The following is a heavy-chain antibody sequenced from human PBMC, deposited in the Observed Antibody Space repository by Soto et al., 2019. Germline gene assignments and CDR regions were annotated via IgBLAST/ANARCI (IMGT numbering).Heavy chain of an antibody. CDR1: GGTFSSYA. Sequence: QVQLVQSGAEVKKPGSSVKVSCKASGGTFSSYAIDWVRQAPGQGLEWMGGIIPIFGTTNYAQKLQGRGKLTADESTRTAYMELSTLRSEDTAVYYCARGTVTGSEYNYYYYGMDVWGQGTTVTVSS. V-gene: IGHV1-69*12. D-gene: IGHD1-1*01. J-gene: IGHJ6*02. CDR3: ARGTVTGSEYNYYYYGMDV. CDR2: IIPIFGTT.